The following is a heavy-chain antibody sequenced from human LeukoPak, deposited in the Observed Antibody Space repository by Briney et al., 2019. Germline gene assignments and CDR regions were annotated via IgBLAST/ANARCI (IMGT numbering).Heavy chain of an antibody. J-gene: IGHJ5*02. CDR1: GYTFSSYG. CDR3: ARDLPCAYNWFDP. V-gene: IGHV1-69*06. CDR2: IIPIFGTA. Sequence: SVKVSCKASGYTFSSYGVSWVRQAPGQGLEWMGGIIPIFGTANYAQKFQGRVTITADKSTSTAYMELSSLRSEDTAVYYCARDLPCAYNWFDPWGQGTLVTVSS.